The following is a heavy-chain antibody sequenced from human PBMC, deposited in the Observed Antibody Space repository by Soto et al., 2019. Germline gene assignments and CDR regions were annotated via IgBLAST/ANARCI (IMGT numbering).Heavy chain of an antibody. CDR3: ARSIAVPTSHIHH. J-gene: IGHJ4*02. D-gene: IGHD6-6*01. V-gene: IGHV4-59*01. CDR2: VYDTGST. Sequence: PSETLSLTCSVSVVSISGYYWSCIRHAPGKGLEWIGYVYDTGSTSYNPSLQSRVTISVDTSKKQFSLSLRLVTAADTAVYFCARSIAVPTSHIHHWGQGTRVTVSS. CDR1: VVSISGYY.